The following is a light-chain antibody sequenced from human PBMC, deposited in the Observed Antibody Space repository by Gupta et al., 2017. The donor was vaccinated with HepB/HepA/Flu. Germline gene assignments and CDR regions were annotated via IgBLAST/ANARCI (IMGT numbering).Light chain of an antibody. Sequence: QSMLTQPPSASGAPGQRVTISCSGSNSNIGTNFVYWFQHLPGTAPKLLIAREDQRPPGVPVRFSGPKDGASAYLRTGXLXSDDDAXEYCAGWGDRISGRWVLGGGNKLTVL. CDR3: AGWGDRISGRWV. CDR1: NSNIGTNF. V-gene: IGLV1-47*01. J-gene: IGLJ3*02. CDR2: RED.